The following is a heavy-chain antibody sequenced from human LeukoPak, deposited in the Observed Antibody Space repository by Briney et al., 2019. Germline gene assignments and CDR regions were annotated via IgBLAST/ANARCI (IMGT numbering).Heavy chain of an antibody. V-gene: IGHV3-21*01. CDR1: GFTFDDYA. Sequence: GGSLRLSCAASGFTFDDYAMHWVRQAPGKGLEWVSSISSSSSYIYYTDSLKGRFTISRDNAKNSLYLQMNSLRAEDTAVYYCARGSSNIAARNNCFDPWGQGTLVTVSS. CDR3: ARGSSNIAARNNCFDP. CDR2: ISSSSSYI. J-gene: IGHJ5*02. D-gene: IGHD6-6*01.